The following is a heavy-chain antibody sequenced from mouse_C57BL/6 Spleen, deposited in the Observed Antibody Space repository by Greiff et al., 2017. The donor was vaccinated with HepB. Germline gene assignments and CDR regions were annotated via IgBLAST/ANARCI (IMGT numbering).Heavy chain of an antibody. J-gene: IGHJ1*03. CDR1: GFTFTSYW. CDR2: IDPSDSYT. D-gene: IGHD1-1*01. Sequence: QVQLQQPGAELVMPGASVKLSCKASGFTFTSYWMHWVKQRPGQGLEWIGEIDPSDSYTNYNQKFKGKSTLTVDKSSSTAYTQLSSLTSEDSAVYYCARYPLYYESSYGYLGVWDTETAVTVST. V-gene: IGHV1-69*01. CDR3: ARYPLYYESSYGYLGV.